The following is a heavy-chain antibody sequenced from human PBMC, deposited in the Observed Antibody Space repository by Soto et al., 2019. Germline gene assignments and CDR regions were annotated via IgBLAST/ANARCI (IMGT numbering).Heavy chain of an antibody. CDR2: MSYDGRNK. CDR1: GFTFSSFA. CDR3: AKVKGIAAGWGMDV. V-gene: IGHV3-30*04. J-gene: IGHJ6*02. Sequence: GGSLRLSCVASGFTFSSFAMHWVRQAPGKGLEWVAVMSYDGRNKNYADSVKGRVTISRDNSKNTLYLQMNSLRAEDTAVYYCAKVKGIAAGWGMDVWGQRTAVTVSS. D-gene: IGHD6-13*01.